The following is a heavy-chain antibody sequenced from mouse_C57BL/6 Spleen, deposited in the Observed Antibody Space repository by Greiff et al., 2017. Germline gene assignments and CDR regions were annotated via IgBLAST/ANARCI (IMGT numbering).Heavy chain of an antibody. CDR3: ARADYGSSYEAMDY. CDR2: IAPSDSYT. J-gene: IGHJ4*01. Sequence: QVQLQQPGAELVMPGASVKLSCKASGYTFTSYWMHWVKQRPGQGLEWIGEIAPSDSYTNYNQKFKGKSTLTVDKSYSTAYMQLSSLTSEDSAVYYCARADYGSSYEAMDYWGQGTSVTVSS. D-gene: IGHD1-1*01. V-gene: IGHV1-69*01. CDR1: GYTFTSYW.